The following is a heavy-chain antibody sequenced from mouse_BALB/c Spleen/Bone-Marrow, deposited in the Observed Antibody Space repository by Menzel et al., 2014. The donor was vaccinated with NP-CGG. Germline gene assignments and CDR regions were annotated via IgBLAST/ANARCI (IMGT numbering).Heavy chain of an antibody. CDR2: IAPGTGTT. J-gene: IGHJ4*01. CDR1: GYTFTNFW. V-gene: IGHV1S41*01. Sequence: DLVKPGASVKLSCKASGYTFTNFWINWIKQRPGQGLEWIGRIAPGTGTTYYNEMFKGKATLTVDTSSSTAYIQLSSLSSEVSAVYFCARYDYVMDYWGSRNLSHRLL. CDR3: ARYDYVMDY. D-gene: IGHD2-3*01.